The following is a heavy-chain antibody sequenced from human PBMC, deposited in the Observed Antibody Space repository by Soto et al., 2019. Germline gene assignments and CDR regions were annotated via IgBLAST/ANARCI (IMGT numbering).Heavy chain of an antibody. CDR3: ARTRSAWSDFHDYSFDV. V-gene: IGHV3-30*03. CDR1: GFTFNSYG. D-gene: IGHD2-15*01. CDR2: ISYDSTKT. Sequence: QVQLVESGGGVVQPGRSLRLSCAASGFTFNSYGMHWVRQGPGNGLEWVAFISYDSTKTYYADSVKGRFTISRDNSNSALYVQMNSLTGEDTAGYYCARTRSAWSDFHDYSFDVWGQGTTVTVSS. J-gene: IGHJ6*02.